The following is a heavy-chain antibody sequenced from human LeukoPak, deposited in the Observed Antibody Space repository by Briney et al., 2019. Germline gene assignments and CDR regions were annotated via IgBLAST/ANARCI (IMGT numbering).Heavy chain of an antibody. Sequence: PGGSLRLSCAASGFTFSTYSMNWVRQAPGKGLEWVSYISNSGSTIYYADSVKGRFTISRDNAKNSLYLQMNSLRDEDTSVYYCARDPDRCGGVCQRGLWGQGTLVTVSS. D-gene: IGHD2-8*02. CDR2: ISNSGSTI. V-gene: IGHV3-48*02. CDR1: GFTFSTYS. J-gene: IGHJ4*02. CDR3: ARDPDRCGGVCQRGL.